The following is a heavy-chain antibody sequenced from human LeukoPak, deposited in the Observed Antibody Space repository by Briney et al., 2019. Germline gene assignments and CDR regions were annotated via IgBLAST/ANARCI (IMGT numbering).Heavy chain of an antibody. V-gene: IGHV3-30*03. CDR2: ISYDGSNK. CDR1: GFTFSSCG. Sequence: PGRSLRLSCAASGFTFSSCGMHWARQAPGKGLEWVAVISYDGSNKYYADSVKGRFTISRDNSKNTLYLQMNSLRAEDTAVYYCASWRGITMVRGASEYWGQGTLVTVSS. J-gene: IGHJ4*02. CDR3: ASWRGITMVRGASEY. D-gene: IGHD3-10*01.